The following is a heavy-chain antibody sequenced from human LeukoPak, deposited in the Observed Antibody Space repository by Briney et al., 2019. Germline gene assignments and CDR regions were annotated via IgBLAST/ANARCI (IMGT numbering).Heavy chain of an antibody. Sequence: RGSPRLSCAASGVTFRSYSMTWVRQAPGHGLVWVSQVNGDGGRARYAESLQGRLTISRDNAKNTVYLQMNSLRTDDTAMYYCARGRNGFFDYWGHGTLVTVSS. CDR3: ARGRNGFFDY. CDR1: GVTFRSYS. D-gene: IGHD5-24*01. CDR2: VNGDGGRA. J-gene: IGHJ4*01. V-gene: IGHV3-74*01.